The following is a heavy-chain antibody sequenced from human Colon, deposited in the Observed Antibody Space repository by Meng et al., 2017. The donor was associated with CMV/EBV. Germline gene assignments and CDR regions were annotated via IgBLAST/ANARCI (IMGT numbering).Heavy chain of an antibody. D-gene: IGHD2/OR15-2a*01. Sequence: SVKVSCKASGDTVSSSGFTWVRQGPGQGLEWVGGIITIFGSTNYAQKFKGRVSITTDESRTTAYLELNSLSSEDTAVYYCANRLARKDFGSEYYYIRKDVWGQGTRVTVSS. CDR1: GDTVSSSG. CDR2: IITIFGST. J-gene: IGHJ6*02. CDR3: ANRLARKDFGSEYYYIRKDV. V-gene: IGHV1-69*05.